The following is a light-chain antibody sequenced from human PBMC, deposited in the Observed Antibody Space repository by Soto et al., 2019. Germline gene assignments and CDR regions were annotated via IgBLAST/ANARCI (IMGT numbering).Light chain of an antibody. J-gene: IGKJ1*01. CDR1: QSISSW. CDR2: KAS. V-gene: IGKV1-5*03. Sequence: DIQMTQSPSILSASVGDRVTITCRASQSISSWLAWFQQMPGKAPNLLIYKASNLQSGGPSRFSGSGSGTDFTLTITSLQPDDFATYYCQQYHSYPWTFGQGTRGDVK. CDR3: QQYHSYPWT.